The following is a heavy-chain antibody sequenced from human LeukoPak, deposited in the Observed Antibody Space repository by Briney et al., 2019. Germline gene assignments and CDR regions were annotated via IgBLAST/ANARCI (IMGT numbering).Heavy chain of an antibody. J-gene: IGHJ4*02. Sequence: PGGSLRLSCAASGFTFDDFAMHWVRQAPGNGLEWVSLVSWDGGSTYYADSVKGRFTISRDNSKNSLYLQMNSLRVEDTALYYCAKGTVLRYSLEGFTGGIDYWGQGTLVTVSS. CDR1: GFTFDDFA. CDR2: VSWDGGST. CDR3: AKGTVLRYSLEGFTGGIDY. D-gene: IGHD3-9*01. V-gene: IGHV3-43D*03.